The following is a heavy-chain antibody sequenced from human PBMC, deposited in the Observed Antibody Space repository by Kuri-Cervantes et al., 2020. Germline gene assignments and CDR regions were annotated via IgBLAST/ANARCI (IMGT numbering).Heavy chain of an antibody. Sequence: GESLKISCAASGFTFSSYAMHWVRQAPGKGLEWVAVIWYDGSNKYYADSAKGRFTISRDNSKNTLYLQMNSLRAEDTAVYYCARGSLSSWNDGLYDSWGQGTLVTVSS. CDR3: ARGSLSSWNDGLYDS. CDR2: IWYDGSNK. J-gene: IGHJ4*02. D-gene: IGHD1-1*01. V-gene: IGHV3-30*07. CDR1: GFTFSSYA.